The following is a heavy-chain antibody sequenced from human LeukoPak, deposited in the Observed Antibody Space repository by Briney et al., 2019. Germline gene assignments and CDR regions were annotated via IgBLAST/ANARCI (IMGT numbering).Heavy chain of an antibody. V-gene: IGHV3-7*03. J-gene: IGHJ6*02. CDR3: AKDSRSRRWLQDYYYYYYGMDV. CDR1: GFTLSGHW. D-gene: IGHD5-24*01. CDR2: INQDGSAK. Sequence: GGSLRLSCAASGFTLSGHWMTWVRQAPGKGLEWVANINQDGSAKYYVDSVKGRFTISRDNAKNSLYLQMNSLRAEDTALYYCAKDSRSRRWLQDYYYYYYGMDVWGQGTTVTVSS.